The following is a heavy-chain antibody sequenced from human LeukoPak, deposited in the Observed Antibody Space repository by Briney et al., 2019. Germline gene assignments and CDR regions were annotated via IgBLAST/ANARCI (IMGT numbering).Heavy chain of an antibody. CDR1: GFSISNDW. V-gene: IGHV3-15*01. D-gene: IGHD3-10*01. CDR2: VKSRSAGETT. Sequence: PGGSLRLSCAASGFSISNDWMSWVRQAPGKGREWVARVKSRSAGETTDYAAPVKGRFTISRDDSKNTLYLQMNSLKTEDTAVYYCTLIQGWGSGSYYRDFWGQGTRVPVSS. CDR3: TLIQGWGSGSYYRDF. J-gene: IGHJ4*02.